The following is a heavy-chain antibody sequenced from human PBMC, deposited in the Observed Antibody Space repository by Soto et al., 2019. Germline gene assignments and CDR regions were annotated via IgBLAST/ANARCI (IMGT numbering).Heavy chain of an antibody. J-gene: IGHJ4*02. D-gene: IGHD4-17*01. CDR1: GGSISSYY. V-gene: IGHV4-59*01. CDR2: IYYSGST. CDR3: ARSRTVTTGDIIDY. Sequence: SETLSLTCTVSGGSISSYYWSWIRQPPGKGLEWIGYIYYSGSTNYNPSLKSRVTISVDTSKNQFSLKLSSVTAADTAVYYCARSRTVTTGDIIDYWGQGTLVTVSS.